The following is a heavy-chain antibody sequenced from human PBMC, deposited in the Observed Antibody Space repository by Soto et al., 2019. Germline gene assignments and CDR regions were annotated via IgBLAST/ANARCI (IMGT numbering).Heavy chain of an antibody. Sequence: QLQLQESGPGLVKTSETLSLTCTVSGGYIGNSGYYWNWIRQPPGKGREWVATIYYTGTSYYSASLTPRPSMSVDTSRKQFSRKRSSVPAADTAVYYCGRYYDTSNRTYFYHWGQGTLVTVSS. V-gene: IGHV4-39*01. CDR2: IYYTGTS. CDR1: GGYIGNSGYY. D-gene: IGHD3-22*01. J-gene: IGHJ4*02. CDR3: GRYYDTSNRTYFYH.